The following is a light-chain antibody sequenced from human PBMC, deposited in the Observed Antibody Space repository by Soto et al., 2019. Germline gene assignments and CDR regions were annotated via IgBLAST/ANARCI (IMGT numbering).Light chain of an antibody. CDR3: QQYNDYSWT. CDR1: PSISIW. J-gene: IGKJ1*01. CDR2: KAS. V-gene: IGKV1-5*03. Sequence: DIKMTQSPSTLSASVGDRVATTCRASPSISIWLAWYQQKPGKAPKLLIYKASSLESGVPSRFSGSGSGTEFTLTISSLQPDDFATYYCQQYNDYSWTFGQGTKVEIK.